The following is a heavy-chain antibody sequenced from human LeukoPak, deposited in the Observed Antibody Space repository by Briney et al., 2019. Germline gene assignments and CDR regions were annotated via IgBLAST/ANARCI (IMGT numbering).Heavy chain of an antibody. J-gene: IGHJ6*03. V-gene: IGHV1-46*01. D-gene: IGHD1-26*01. CDR1: GYTFSSYG. CDR2: INPSGGST. CDR3: ARGKSGSYKSGYYYYMDV. Sequence: ASVKVSCKASGYTFSSYGISWVRQAPGQGLEWMGIINPSGGSTSYAQKFQGRVTMTRGTSTSTVYMELSSLRSEDTAVYYCARGKSGSYKSGYYYYMDVWGKGTTVTISS.